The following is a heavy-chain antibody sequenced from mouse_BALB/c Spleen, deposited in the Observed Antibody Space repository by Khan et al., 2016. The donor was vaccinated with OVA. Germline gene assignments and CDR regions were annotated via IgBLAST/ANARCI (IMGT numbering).Heavy chain of an antibody. CDR1: GYTFTYYV. D-gene: IGHD2-3*01. Sequence: VQLQESGPELVKPGASVKMSCKASGYTFTYYVITWVKQRTGQGLEWIGEIYPGSDNAYYNERFKGKATLTADKSSNTTHMQLSSLTSEDSAVYFCAIGEGYYVYFDYWGQGTTLTVSS. J-gene: IGHJ2*01. CDR3: AIGEGYYVYFDY. V-gene: IGHV1-81*01. CDR2: IYPGSDNA.